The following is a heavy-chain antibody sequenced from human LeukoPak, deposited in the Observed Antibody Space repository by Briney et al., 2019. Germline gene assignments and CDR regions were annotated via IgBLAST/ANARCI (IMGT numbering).Heavy chain of an antibody. Sequence: SETLSLTCTVSGGSITSGVYWGLIRQPPGKGLEWIGSLHYTGATYYSPSLRGRVTISEDTSKKQCSLRLTSVTVADTGVYYCATGGSAGWSNPWGQGSLVTVSS. J-gene: IGHJ5*02. CDR3: ATGGSAGWSNP. V-gene: IGHV4-38-2*02. CDR2: LHYTGAT. CDR1: GGSITSGVY. D-gene: IGHD2-15*01.